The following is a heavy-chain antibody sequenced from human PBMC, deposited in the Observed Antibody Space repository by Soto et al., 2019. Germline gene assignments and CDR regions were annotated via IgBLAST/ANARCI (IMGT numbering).Heavy chain of an antibody. CDR1: GGSISSSSYY. CDR3: ARSMTTVVTLDY. CDR2: IYYSGST. V-gene: IGHV4-39*01. J-gene: IGHJ4*02. D-gene: IGHD4-17*01. Sequence: SETLSLTCPVSGGSISSSSYYWGWIRQPPGKGLEWIGSIYYSGSTYYNPSLKSRVTISVDTSKNQFSLKLSSVTAADTAVYYCARSMTTVVTLDYWGQGTLVTVSS.